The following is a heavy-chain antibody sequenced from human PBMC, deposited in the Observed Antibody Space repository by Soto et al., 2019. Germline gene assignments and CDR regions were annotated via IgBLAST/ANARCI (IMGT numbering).Heavy chain of an antibody. V-gene: IGHV4-31*03. CDR1: GGSVSSGSYY. CDR2: IYYTGNT. CDR3: SRYPRSAYYHDL. D-gene: IGHD3-3*01. J-gene: IGHJ5*02. Sequence: TLSLTCTVSGGSVSSGSYYWRWIGQHPGRGLEWIGYIYYTGNTYYNPSLKSRLAISVDTSKNQFSLKLTSVTAADTAVYYCSRYPRSAYYHDLRAQGTLVTVSA.